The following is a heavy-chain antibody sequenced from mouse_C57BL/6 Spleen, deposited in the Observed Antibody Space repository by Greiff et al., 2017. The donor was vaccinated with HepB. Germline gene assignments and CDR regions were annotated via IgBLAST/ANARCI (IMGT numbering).Heavy chain of an antibody. V-gene: IGHV1-22*01. CDR1: GYTFTDYH. CDR3: ARWLLPGFDY. J-gene: IGHJ2*01. Sequence: VEPGASVKMSCKASGYTFTDYHMHWVKQSHGKSLEWIGYINPNNGGTSYNQKFKGKATLTVNKSSSTAYMELRSLTSEDSAVYYCARWLLPGFDYWGQGTTLTVSS. CDR2: INPNNGGT. D-gene: IGHD2-3*01.